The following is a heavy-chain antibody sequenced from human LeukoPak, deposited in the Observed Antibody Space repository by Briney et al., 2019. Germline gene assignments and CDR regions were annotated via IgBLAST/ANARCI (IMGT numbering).Heavy chain of an antibody. J-gene: IGHJ4*02. CDR3: ARGGLIPYYFDY. CDR2: INHSGST. V-gene: IGHV4-34*01. Sequence: PSETLSLTCAVSGGSFSGYYWSWLRQPPGKGLEWIGEINHSGSTNYNPSLKSRVTISVDTYKNQFSLKLSSVTAADTAVYYCARGGLIPYYFDYWGQGTLVTVSS. CDR1: GGSFSGYY.